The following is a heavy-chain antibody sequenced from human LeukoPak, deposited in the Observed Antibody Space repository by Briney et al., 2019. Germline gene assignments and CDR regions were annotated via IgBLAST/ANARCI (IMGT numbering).Heavy chain of an antibody. Sequence: SGTLSLTCAVSGAPISSNNWWWSWVRQPPGKGLEWIGEIYHSESTNYNPSLKGRVTMSVDKSKNQFSLKLSPVTAADTAVYYCASAEPRGIIWYPYWGQGTLVTVSS. CDR3: ASAEPRGIIWYPY. V-gene: IGHV4-4*02. J-gene: IGHJ4*02. D-gene: IGHD6-13*01. CDR1: GAPISSNNW. CDR2: IYHSEST.